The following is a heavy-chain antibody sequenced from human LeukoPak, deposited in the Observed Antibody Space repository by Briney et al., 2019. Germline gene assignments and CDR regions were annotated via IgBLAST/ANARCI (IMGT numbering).Heavy chain of an antibody. CDR3: ARDRGRRHYYGSGSYSYYYYYYGMDV. D-gene: IGHD3-10*01. CDR2: ISSSGSTI. V-gene: IGHV3-11*01. Sequence: PGGSLRLSCAASGFTFSDYYMSWIRQAPGKGLEWVSYISSSGSTIYYADSVKGRFTISRDNAKNSLYLQMNSLRAEDTAVYYCARDRGRRHYYGSGSYSYYYYYYGMDVWGQGTTVTVSS. J-gene: IGHJ6*02. CDR1: GFTFSDYY.